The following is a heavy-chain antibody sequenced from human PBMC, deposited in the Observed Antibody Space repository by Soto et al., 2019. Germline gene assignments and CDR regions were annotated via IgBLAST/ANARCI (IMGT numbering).Heavy chain of an antibody. D-gene: IGHD1-26*01. CDR2: ISGSDGKT. CDR1: GFSFTSYA. V-gene: IGHV3-23*01. CDR3: ARWSFLDF. Sequence: EVPLLESGGGSVRPGGSLRLSCAASGFSFTSYALSWVRQAPGQGLEWVSTISGSDGKTYYADSVKGRFSISIDTSKTTLYLQMNSLRVEDTAVYYCARWSFLDFWGQGTLVTVS. J-gene: IGHJ4*02.